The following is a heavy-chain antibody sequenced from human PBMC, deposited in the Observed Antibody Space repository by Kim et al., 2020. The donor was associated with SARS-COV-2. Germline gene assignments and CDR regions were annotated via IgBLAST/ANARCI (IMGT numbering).Heavy chain of an antibody. D-gene: IGHD6-13*01. CDR3: AKYRIAAAGNLGYFDY. J-gene: IGHJ4*02. Sequence: GGSLRLSCAASGFTFSSYGMHWVRQAPGKGLEWVAVISYDGSNKYYADSVKGRFTISRDYSKNTLYLQMNSLRAEDTAVYYCAKYRIAAAGNLGYFDYWGQGTLVTVSS. CDR2: ISYDGSNK. V-gene: IGHV3-30*18. CDR1: GFTFSSYG.